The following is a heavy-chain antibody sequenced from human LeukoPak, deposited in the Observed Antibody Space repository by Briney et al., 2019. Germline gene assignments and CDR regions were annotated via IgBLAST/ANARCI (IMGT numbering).Heavy chain of an antibody. D-gene: IGHD6-25*01. CDR1: GFTFSSYG. V-gene: IGHV3-30*18. CDR2: ISYDGSNK. J-gene: IGHJ3*02. CDR3: AKLAEDAFDI. Sequence: GGSLRLSCAASGFTFSSYGMHWVRQAPGKGLEWVAVISYDGSNKYYADSVEGRFTISRDNSKNTLYLQMNSLRAEDTAVYYCAKLAEDAFDIWGQGTMVTVSS.